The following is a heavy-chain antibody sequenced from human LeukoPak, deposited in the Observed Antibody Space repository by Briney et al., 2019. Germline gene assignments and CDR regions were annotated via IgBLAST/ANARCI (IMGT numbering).Heavy chain of an antibody. Sequence: GGSLRLSCAASGFTLSIYAMNWVRQAPGKGLEWVSSISRSGSYIFFADSVKGRFSISRDNAVNSLYLQMNSLRAEDTAVYYCARGEGYYDSSGYYLPAFDIWGQGTMVTVSS. J-gene: IGHJ3*02. D-gene: IGHD3-22*01. CDR3: ARGEGYYDSSGYYLPAFDI. CDR2: ISRSGSYI. V-gene: IGHV3-21*01. CDR1: GFTLSIYA.